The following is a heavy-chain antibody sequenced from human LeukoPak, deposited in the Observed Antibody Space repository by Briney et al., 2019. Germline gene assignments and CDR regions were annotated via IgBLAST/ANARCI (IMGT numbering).Heavy chain of an antibody. D-gene: IGHD2-21*01. Sequence: GGSLRLSCAASGXTFSSYAMSWVRQAPGKGLEWVSAISGSGGSTYYTDSVKGRFTISRDNSKNTLWLQMNSLRAEDTAVYYCAKDGFLLWRGAFDIWGQGTMVTVSS. J-gene: IGHJ3*02. CDR3: AKDGFLLWRGAFDI. V-gene: IGHV3-23*01. CDR1: GXTFSSYA. CDR2: ISGSGGST.